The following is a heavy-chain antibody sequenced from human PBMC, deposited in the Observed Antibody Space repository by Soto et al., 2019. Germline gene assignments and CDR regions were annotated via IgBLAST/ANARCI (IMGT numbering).Heavy chain of an antibody. D-gene: IGHD5-12*01. V-gene: IGHV4-4*02. CDR3: ARWSHSGYVKNRKVFDP. J-gene: IGHJ5*02. CDR2: IYHRGST. CDR1: GGSISSSNW. Sequence: PSETLSLTCAVSGGSISSSNWWSWVRQPPGKGLEWIGEIYHRGSTNYNPSLKSRVTISVDKSKHQFSLKLSSVPASDTAVYYFARWSHSGYVKNRKVFDPWGQGTLVTVSS.